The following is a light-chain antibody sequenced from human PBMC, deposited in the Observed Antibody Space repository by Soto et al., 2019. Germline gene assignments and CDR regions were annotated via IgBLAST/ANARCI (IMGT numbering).Light chain of an antibody. Sequence: QSVLTQPASVSGSPGQSITISCTGTSDDVGGYNYVSWYQQHPGKAPKLVIYDVSNRPSGVSNRFSGSKSGNTASLTISGLQAEDEADYYCASYTISNTVIFGGGTKLT. CDR3: ASYTISNTVI. J-gene: IGLJ2*01. V-gene: IGLV2-14*01. CDR1: SDDVGGYNY. CDR2: DVS.